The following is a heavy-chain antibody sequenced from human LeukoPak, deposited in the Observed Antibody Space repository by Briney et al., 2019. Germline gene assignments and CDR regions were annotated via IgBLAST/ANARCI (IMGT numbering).Heavy chain of an antibody. V-gene: IGHV3-21*01. Sequence: PGGSLRLSCAASGFTFSSYNMNWVRQAPGKGLEWVSSISTSSSYIYYADSVKGRFTISRDNAKNSLYLQMNSLRAEDTAVYYCARGGGIVATSRFDYWGQGTLVTVSS. J-gene: IGHJ4*02. CDR1: GFTFSSYN. D-gene: IGHD5-12*01. CDR2: ISTSSSYI. CDR3: ARGGGIVATSRFDY.